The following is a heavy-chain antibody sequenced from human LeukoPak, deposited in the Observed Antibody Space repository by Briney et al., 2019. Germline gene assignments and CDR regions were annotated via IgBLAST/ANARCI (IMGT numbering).Heavy chain of an antibody. CDR1: GFTFNYG. CDR2: INPDGSAT. J-gene: IGHJ4*02. V-gene: IGHV3-74*01. Sequence: GGSLRLSCAGSGFTFNYGMDWVRQAPGKGLVWVSFINPDGSATSYADAVKGRFTISRDNAKNTLYLQMNSLRAEDTAVYYCARGRDYGFDYWGQGTLLTVSS. CDR3: ARGRDYGFDY. D-gene: IGHD4/OR15-4a*01.